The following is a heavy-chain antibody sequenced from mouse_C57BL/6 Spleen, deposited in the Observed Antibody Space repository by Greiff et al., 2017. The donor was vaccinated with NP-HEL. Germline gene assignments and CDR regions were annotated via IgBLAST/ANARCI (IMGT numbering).Heavy chain of an antibody. V-gene: IGHV1-50*01. CDR3: ARGGAPYWYFDV. J-gene: IGHJ1*03. CDR1: GYTFTSYW. CDR2: IDPSDSYT. Sequence: QVQLQQPGAELVKPGASVKLSCKASGYTFTSYWMQWVKQRPGQGLEWIGEIDPSDSYTNYNQKFKGKATLTVDTSSSTAYMQLSSLTSEESAVYYCARGGAPYWYFDVWGKGTTVTVSS.